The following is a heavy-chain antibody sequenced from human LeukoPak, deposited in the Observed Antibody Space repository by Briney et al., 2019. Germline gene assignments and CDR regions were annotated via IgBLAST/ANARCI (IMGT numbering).Heavy chain of an antibody. CDR1: GFSLSTSGVG. CDR2: FYWDDDK. Sequence: ESGPTLANPTQTLTLPRTFSGFSLSTSGVGVAWIRQPPEKALEWHALFYWDDDKRYSPSLKSRLTITKDTSKNQVVLTMTNMDPVDTATYYCAHLGYCSGGSCLDAEYFQHWGQGTLVTVSS. CDR3: AHLGYCSGGSCLDAEYFQH. J-gene: IGHJ1*01. V-gene: IGHV2-5*02. D-gene: IGHD2-15*01.